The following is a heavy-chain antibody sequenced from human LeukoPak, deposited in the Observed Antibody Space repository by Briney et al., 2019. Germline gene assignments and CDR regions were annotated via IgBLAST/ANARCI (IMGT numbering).Heavy chain of an antibody. Sequence: GGSLRLSCAASGFTFSSYGMHWVRQAPGKGLEWVAFIRYDGSNKYYADSVKGRFTISRDNSKNTLYLQMNSLRAEDMAVYYCAKDGGYYDSSGYYRFDYWGQGTLVTVSS. V-gene: IGHV3-30*02. CDR2: IRYDGSNK. J-gene: IGHJ4*02. CDR1: GFTFSSYG. CDR3: AKDGGYYDSSGYYRFDY. D-gene: IGHD3-22*01.